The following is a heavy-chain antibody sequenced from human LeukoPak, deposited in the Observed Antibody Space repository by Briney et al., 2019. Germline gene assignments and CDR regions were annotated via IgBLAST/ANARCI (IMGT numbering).Heavy chain of an antibody. CDR1: GFTFSSYG. D-gene: IGHD2-15*01. J-gene: IGHJ3*02. CDR3: ARDQAALAAFDI. Sequence: PGGSLRLSCAASGFTFSSYGMHWVRQAPGKGLEWVAVIWYDGSNKYYADSVKGRFTISRDNSKNTLYLQMNSLRAEDTAVYYCARDQAALAAFDIRGQGTMVTVSS. V-gene: IGHV3-33*01. CDR2: IWYDGSNK.